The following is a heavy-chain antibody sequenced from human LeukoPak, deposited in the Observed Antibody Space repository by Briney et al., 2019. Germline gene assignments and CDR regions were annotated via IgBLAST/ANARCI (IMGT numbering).Heavy chain of an antibody. Sequence: PGGSLRLSCEASGFTFSDYSLHWVRQAPDKGLEWVAAISHDGTTTYHADSVQGRFTISRDNSKNTLYLQMDSLRDEDTAVYYCVSRFDYWGQGTLVTVSS. CDR1: GFTFSDYS. V-gene: IGHV3-30*03. CDR3: VSRFDY. CDR2: ISHDGTTT. J-gene: IGHJ4*02.